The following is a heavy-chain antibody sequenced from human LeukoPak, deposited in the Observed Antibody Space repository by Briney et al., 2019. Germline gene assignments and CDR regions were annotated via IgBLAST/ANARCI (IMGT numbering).Heavy chain of an antibody. Sequence: ASVKVSCKASGYTFTGYYMHWVRQAPGQGLEWMGRINPNSGGTNYAQRFQGRVTMTRDTSISTAYMELSRLRSDDTAVYYCARETKLEWLLIFDYWGQGTLVTVSS. J-gene: IGHJ4*02. D-gene: IGHD3-3*01. CDR3: ARETKLEWLLIFDY. CDR1: GYTFTGYY. CDR2: INPNSGGT. V-gene: IGHV1-2*06.